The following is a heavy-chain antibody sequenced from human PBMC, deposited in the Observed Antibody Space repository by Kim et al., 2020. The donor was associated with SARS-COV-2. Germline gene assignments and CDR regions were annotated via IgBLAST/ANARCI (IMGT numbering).Heavy chain of an antibody. D-gene: IGHD2-2*01. V-gene: IGHV3-30*07. Sequence: VKGRFPISRDNSKNTLYLQMNSLRSDDTAVYFCARGRFCSSTNCYSYMDVWGKGTTVIVSS. CDR3: ARGRFCSSTNCYSYMDV. J-gene: IGHJ6*03.